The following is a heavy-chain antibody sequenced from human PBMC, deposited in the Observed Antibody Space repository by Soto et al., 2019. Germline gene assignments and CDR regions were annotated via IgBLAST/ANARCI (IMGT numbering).Heavy chain of an antibody. J-gene: IGHJ2*01. CDR3: PSPYYYFWSGSQHCFFGF. Sequence: TSETLSHTCSVSGGSISNNSFYWGWIRQPPGRGLEWIGSIFYSGSSLHNPSLKSRVTISVDTSKNQLSLNLHSVTAADTALYYCPSPYYYFWSGSQHCFFGFWARGPLVTGSA. CDR2: IFYSGSS. CDR1: GGSISNNSFY. V-gene: IGHV4-39*01. D-gene: IGHD3-3*01.